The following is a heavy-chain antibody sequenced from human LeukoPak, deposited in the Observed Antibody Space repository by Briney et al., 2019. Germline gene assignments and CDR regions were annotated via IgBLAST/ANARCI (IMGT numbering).Heavy chain of an antibody. J-gene: IGHJ2*01. CDR2: VSYDGRYR. CDR1: GFTFSSYG. Sequence: GRSLRLSCVASGFTFSSYGMYWVRQAPGKGLERVAVVSYDGRYRYYADSVKGRFTISRDNSKNTLYLQMDSLRAEDTAVYYCAKFGVAAGTDYWYFDLWGRGTLVTVSS. D-gene: IGHD6-19*01. V-gene: IGHV3-30*18. CDR3: AKFGVAAGTDYWYFDL.